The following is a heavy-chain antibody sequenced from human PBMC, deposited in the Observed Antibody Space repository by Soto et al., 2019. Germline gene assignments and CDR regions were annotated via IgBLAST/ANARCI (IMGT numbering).Heavy chain of an antibody. CDR3: ARVGVAAGTYYYGMDV. V-gene: IGHV4-59*01. Sequence: SETLSLTCTVSGGSISSYYWSWIRQPPGKGLEWIGYIYYSGSTNYNPSLKSRVTLSVDTSKNQFSLKLSSVTAADTAVYYCARVGVAAGTYYYGMDVWGQGTTVTVSS. CDR2: IYYSGST. J-gene: IGHJ6*02. CDR1: GGSISSYY. D-gene: IGHD6-13*01.